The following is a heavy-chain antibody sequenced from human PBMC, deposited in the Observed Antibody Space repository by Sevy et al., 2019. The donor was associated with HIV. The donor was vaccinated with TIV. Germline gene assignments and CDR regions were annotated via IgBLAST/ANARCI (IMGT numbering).Heavy chain of an antibody. CDR2: ISSSSSTI. CDR1: GFTFSSYS. CDR3: ARDLGGKAADLFDY. Sequence: GGSLRLSCAASGFTFSSYSMNWVRQAPGKGLEWVSYISSSSSTIYYADSVKGRFTISRDNAKNSLYLQLNSLRDEGTAVYYCARDLGGKAADLFDYWGQGTLVTVSS. J-gene: IGHJ4*02. D-gene: IGHD3-16*01. V-gene: IGHV3-48*02.